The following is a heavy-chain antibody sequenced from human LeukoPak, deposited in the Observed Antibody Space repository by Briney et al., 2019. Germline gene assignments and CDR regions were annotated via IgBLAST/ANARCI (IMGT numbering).Heavy chain of an antibody. J-gene: IGHJ6*03. Sequence: PSETLSLTCTVSGGSISSYYWSWIRQPPGKGLEWIGYIYYSGSTNYNPSLKSRVTISVDTSKNQFSLKLSSVTAADTAVYYCARDSVVVITKYYYYYMDVWGKGTTVTVSS. CDR3: ARDSVVVITKYYYYYMDV. CDR1: GGSISSYY. V-gene: IGHV4-59*12. CDR2: IYYSGST. D-gene: IGHD3-22*01.